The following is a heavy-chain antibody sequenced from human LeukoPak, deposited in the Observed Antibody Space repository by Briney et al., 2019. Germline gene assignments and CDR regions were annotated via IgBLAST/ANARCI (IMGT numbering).Heavy chain of an antibody. V-gene: IGHV3-30*03. D-gene: IGHD3-9*01. CDR3: ARGSRYFDWLLSGPFDP. CDR2: ISYDGSNK. CDR1: GFTLSSYG. J-gene: IGHJ5*02. Sequence: QTGGSLRLSCAASGFTLSSYGMHWVRQAPGKGLEWVAVISYDGSNKYYADSVKGRFTISRDNSKNMLYLQMNSLRAEDTAVYYCARGSRYFDWLLSGPFDPWGQGTLVTVSS.